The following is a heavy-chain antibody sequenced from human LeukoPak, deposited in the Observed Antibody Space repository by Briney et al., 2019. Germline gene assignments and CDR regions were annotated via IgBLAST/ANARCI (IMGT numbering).Heavy chain of an antibody. CDR1: GFTFSSYT. D-gene: IGHD4-17*01. J-gene: IGHJ6*03. V-gene: IGHV3-21*01. CDR3: AMAGVTTPYNYYYYYYMDV. Sequence: GGSLRLSCAASGFTFSSYTMNWVRQAPGKGLEWVSAISSSSSYIYYADSVKGRFTISRHNAKRSLYLQMNSLRAEDTAVYYCAMAGVTTPYNYYYYYYMDVWGKGTTVTISS. CDR2: ISSSSSYI.